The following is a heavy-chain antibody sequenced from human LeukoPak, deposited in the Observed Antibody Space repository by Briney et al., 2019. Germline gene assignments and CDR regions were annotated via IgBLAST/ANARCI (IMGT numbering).Heavy chain of an antibody. CDR1: GFTVSSNY. J-gene: IGHJ3*02. CDR2: IYSGGST. CDR3: ASYITIFGVVRFAFDI. Sequence: GGSLRLSCAASGFTVSSNYMSWVRQAPGKGLEWVSVIYSGGSTYYAGSVKGRFTISRDNSKNTLYLQMNSLRAEDTAVYYCASYITIFGVVRFAFDIWGQGTMVTVSS. V-gene: IGHV3-53*01. D-gene: IGHD3-3*01.